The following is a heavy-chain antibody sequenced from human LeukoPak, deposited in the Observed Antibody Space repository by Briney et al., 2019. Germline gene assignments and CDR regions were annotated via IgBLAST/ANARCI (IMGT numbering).Heavy chain of an antibody. D-gene: IGHD2-15*01. J-gene: IGHJ1*01. CDR1: GFTFSSYA. V-gene: IGHV3-64D*06. CDR3: VKDRKYCSGGSCYSPYAEYFQH. CDR2: IGSNGGST. Sequence: GGSLRLSCSASGFTFSSYAMHWVRQAPGKGLEYVSAIGSNGGSTYYADSVKGRFTISRDNSKNTLYLQMSSLRAEDTAVYYCVKDRKYCSGGSCYSPYAEYFQHWGQGTLVTVSS.